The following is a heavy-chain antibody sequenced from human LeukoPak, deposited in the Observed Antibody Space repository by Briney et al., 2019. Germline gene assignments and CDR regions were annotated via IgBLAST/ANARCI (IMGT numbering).Heavy chain of an antibody. Sequence: GGSLRLSCAASGFTFSSYAMSWVRQAPGKGLEWVSSISGAGGTTGYADSVKGRVTISRDNAKNTLYLQMNSLRAEHTALYYCAKGRLLWFGELPDFWGQGTLVTVSS. J-gene: IGHJ4*02. CDR1: GFTFSSYA. V-gene: IGHV3-23*01. CDR3: AKGRLLWFGELPDF. CDR2: ISGAGGTT. D-gene: IGHD3-10*01.